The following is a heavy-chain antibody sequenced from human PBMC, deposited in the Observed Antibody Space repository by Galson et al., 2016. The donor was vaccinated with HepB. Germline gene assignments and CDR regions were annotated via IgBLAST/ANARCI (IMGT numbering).Heavy chain of an antibody. CDR1: GYTFTRYG. V-gene: IGHV1-18*01. CDR2: ISGYNDDT. D-gene: IGHD3-16*01. Sequence: SVKVSCKASGYTFTRYGITWVRQAPGQGLEWMGWISGYNDDTKYAQKFQGRLTMTADTSTSTVYMDLRSLRSDDTAVYYCAKDFATMITVSMNFDPWGQGTLVTVSS. J-gene: IGHJ5*02. CDR3: AKDFATMITVSMNFDP.